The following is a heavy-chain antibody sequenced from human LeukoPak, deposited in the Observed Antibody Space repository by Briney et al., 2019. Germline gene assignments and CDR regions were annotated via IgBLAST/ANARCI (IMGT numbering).Heavy chain of an antibody. D-gene: IGHD2-2*01. CDR3: ANHLACGSTSCPPSDD. CDR1: GFTFSSYA. Sequence: GGSLRLSCAASGFTFSSYAMSWVRQAPGKGLEWVSAISGSGGSTYYADSVKGRFTISRDNSKNTLYLQMSSLRAEDTAVYYCANHLACGSTSCPPSDDWGQGTLVTVSS. V-gene: IGHV3-23*01. J-gene: IGHJ4*02. CDR2: ISGSGGST.